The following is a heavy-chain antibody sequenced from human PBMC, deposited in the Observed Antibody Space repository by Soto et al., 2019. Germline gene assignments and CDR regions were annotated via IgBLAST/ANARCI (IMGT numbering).Heavy chain of an antibody. CDR1: GFTFRNYA. V-gene: IGHV3-30-3*01. CDR2: ISYDGDKE. J-gene: IGHJ4*02. D-gene: IGHD3-3*01. Sequence: VGSLRLSCAASGFTFRNYAMHWVRQAPGKGLQWVASISYDGDKEYYADSVKGRFTISRDNSKNTLYLQMNSLRPDDTAVYYCARDPDDFWSGYPDYWGQGNLVTVSS. CDR3: ARDPDDFWSGYPDY.